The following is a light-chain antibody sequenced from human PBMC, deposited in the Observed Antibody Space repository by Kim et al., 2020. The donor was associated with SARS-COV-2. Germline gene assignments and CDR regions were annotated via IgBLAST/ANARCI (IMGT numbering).Light chain of an antibody. J-gene: IGKJ2*01. CDR1: QDFRSW. Sequence: DIQMTQSPSFVSASVGDRVTISCQASQDFRSWLSWYQQRPGQAPRLLIYAAYNLQTGVPSRFSGSGSGTDFTLTISSLQPEDFATYYCQQTNNFPYTFGQGTKLEI. V-gene: IGKV1-12*01. CDR3: QQTNNFPYT. CDR2: AAY.